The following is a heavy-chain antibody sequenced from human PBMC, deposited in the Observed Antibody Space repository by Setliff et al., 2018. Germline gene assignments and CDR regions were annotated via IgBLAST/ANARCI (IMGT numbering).Heavy chain of an antibody. V-gene: IGHV4-4*08. D-gene: IGHD3-22*01. J-gene: IGHJ4*02. CDR2: IYASGST. CDR1: GGSINGYY. Sequence: LSLTCTVSGGSINGYYWSWIRQPPGEGLEWIGCIYASGSTTYNPSLESRVTISVDTSKNQISLKLRSVTAADTAIYYCAREAFYYDSSGSPFGFWGQGALVTVSS. CDR3: AREAFYYDSSGSPFGF.